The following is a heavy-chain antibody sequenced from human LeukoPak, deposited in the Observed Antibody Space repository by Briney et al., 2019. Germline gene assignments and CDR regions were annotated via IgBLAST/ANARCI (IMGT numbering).Heavy chain of an antibody. CDR2: IYSGGST. J-gene: IGHJ4*02. Sequence: PGGSLRLSCAASGSTVSSNYMSWVRQAPGKGLEWVSVIYSGGSTYYADSVKGRFTISRDNSKNTLYLQMNSLRAEDTAVYYCAREAPGSSSWYDVWGQGTLVTVSS. CDR3: AREAPGSSSWYDV. CDR1: GSTVSSNY. V-gene: IGHV3-66*01. D-gene: IGHD6-13*01.